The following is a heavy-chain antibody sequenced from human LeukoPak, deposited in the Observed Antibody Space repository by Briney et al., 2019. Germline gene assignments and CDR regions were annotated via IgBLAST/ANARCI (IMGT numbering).Heavy chain of an antibody. CDR3: ARWHYYGSGSYYNPAYYYGMDV. CDR1: GYTFTSYG. Sequence: ASVKVSCKASGYTFTSYGISWVRQAPGQGLEWMGWISAYNGNTNYAQKLQGRVTMTTDTSTSTAYMELRSLRSDDTAVYYCARWHYYGSGSYYNPAYYYGMDVWGQGTTVTVSS. D-gene: IGHD3-10*01. CDR2: ISAYNGNT. V-gene: IGHV1-18*01. J-gene: IGHJ6*02.